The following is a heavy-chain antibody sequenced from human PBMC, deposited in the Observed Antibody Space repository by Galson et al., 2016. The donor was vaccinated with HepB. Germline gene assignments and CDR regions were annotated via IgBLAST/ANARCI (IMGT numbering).Heavy chain of an antibody. J-gene: IGHJ4*02. Sequence: SVKVSCKASGDTFTNYGISWVRQATGQGLEWMGWMNPTSDNTGYAEKFQGRITMTRNASINTAYMELSSLKFEDTAIYYCARGESTEYCTGGSCNFDFWGQGTLVTVSS. CDR3: ARGESTEYCTGGSCNFDF. CDR2: MNPTSDNT. CDR1: GDTFTNYG. V-gene: IGHV1-8*01. D-gene: IGHD2-8*02.